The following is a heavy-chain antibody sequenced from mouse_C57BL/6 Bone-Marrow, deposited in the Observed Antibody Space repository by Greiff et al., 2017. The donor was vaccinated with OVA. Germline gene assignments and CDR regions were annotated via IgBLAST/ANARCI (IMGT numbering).Heavy chain of an antibody. D-gene: IGHD3-1*01. Sequence: EVQRVESEGGLVQPGSSMKLSCTASGFTFSDYYMAWVRQVPEKGLEWVANINYDGSSTYYLDSLKSRFIISRDNAKNILYLQMSSLKSEDTATYYCARGEGQLPWFAYWGQGTLVTVSA. CDR1: GFTFSDYY. CDR3: ARGEGQLPWFAY. CDR2: INYDGSST. J-gene: IGHJ3*01. V-gene: IGHV5-16*01.